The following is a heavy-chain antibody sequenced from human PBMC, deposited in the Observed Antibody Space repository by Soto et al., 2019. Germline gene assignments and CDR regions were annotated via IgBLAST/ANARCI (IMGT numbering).Heavy chain of an antibody. CDR3: ARDSQLLPAYYFDY. CDR2: IWYDGSNK. D-gene: IGHD6-19*01. CDR1: GFTFSSYG. J-gene: IGHJ4*02. Sequence: QVQLVESGGGVVQPGRSLRLSCAASGFTFSSYGMHWVRQAPGKGLEWVAVIWYDGSNKYYADSVKGRVTISRDNSKNTLYLQMNSLSAEDTAVYYCARDSQLLPAYYFDYWGQGTLVTVSS. V-gene: IGHV3-33*01.